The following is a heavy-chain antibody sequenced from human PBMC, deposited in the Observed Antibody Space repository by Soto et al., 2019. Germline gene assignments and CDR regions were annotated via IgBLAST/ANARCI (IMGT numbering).Heavy chain of an antibody. CDR2: IYSTGSP. D-gene: IGHD4-17*01. J-gene: IGHJ4*02. Sequence: SETLSLTCSVLGVSINSYFLTWVRQPPGKRLEWIGYIYSTGSPNYNPSLKSRLTISLDTPNNQVSLKLTSVTAADTAVCYFAGGPYGDYFDYWGQGTLVSVS. V-gene: IGHV4-59*01. CDR3: AGGPYGDYFDY. CDR1: GVSINSYF.